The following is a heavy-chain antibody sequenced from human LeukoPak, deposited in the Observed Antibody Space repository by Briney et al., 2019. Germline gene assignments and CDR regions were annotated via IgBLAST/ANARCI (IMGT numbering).Heavy chain of an antibody. D-gene: IGHD2-2*02. J-gene: IGHJ4*02. CDR1: GGSISSYY. CDR2: IYTSGST. Sequence: SETLSLTCTVSGGSISSYYWNWIRQPAGKGLEWIGRIYTSGSTDYSPSLKSRVTMSVDTSKNQFSLKLSSVTAADTAVYYCATLGYCSSTRCYTDDYWGQGTLVTVSS. V-gene: IGHV4-4*07. CDR3: ATLGYCSSTRCYTDDY.